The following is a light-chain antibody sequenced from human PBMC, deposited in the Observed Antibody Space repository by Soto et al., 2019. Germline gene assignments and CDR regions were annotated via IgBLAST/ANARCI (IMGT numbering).Light chain of an antibody. J-gene: IGLJ2*01. CDR3: AAWDDSLNGVV. V-gene: IGLV1-44*01. CDR1: SSNIGRYT. Sequence: QSALTQTPSASGTPGQRVTISCSGSSSNIGRYTVNWYQQLPGASPKLLIYINDQRPSGVPDRFSGSKSGTSASLASSGLQSEDEADYYCAAWDDSLNGVVFGGGTKVTVL. CDR2: IND.